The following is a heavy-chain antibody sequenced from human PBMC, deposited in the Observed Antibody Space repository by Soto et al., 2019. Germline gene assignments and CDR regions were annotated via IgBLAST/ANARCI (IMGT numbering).Heavy chain of an antibody. D-gene: IGHD3-9*01. CDR1: DGSISGGGYY. J-gene: IGHJ6*03. V-gene: IGHV4-31*11. CDR2: IYYSGST. Sequence: PSGTLSLSCAVSDGSISGGGYYWSWIRQHPGKGLEWIGYIYYSGSTYYNPSLKSRVTISVDTSKNQFSLKLSSVTAADTAVYYCARVRKYDILTGLYYYYMDVWGKGTTVTAP. CDR3: ARVRKYDILTGLYYYYMDV.